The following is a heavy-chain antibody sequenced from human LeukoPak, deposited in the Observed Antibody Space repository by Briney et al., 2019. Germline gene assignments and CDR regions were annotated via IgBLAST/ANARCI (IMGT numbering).Heavy chain of an antibody. V-gene: IGHV4-34*01. CDR2: INHSGST. D-gene: IGHD3-10*01. J-gene: IGHJ4*02. CDR1: GFTFSTYW. Sequence: GSLRLSCAASGFTFSTYWMTWIRQPPGKGLEWIGEINHSGSTNYNPSLKSRVTISVDTSKNQFSLKLRSVTAADTAMYYCARAGWFGELYGPLDYWGQGTLVTVSS. CDR3: ARAGWFGELYGPLDY.